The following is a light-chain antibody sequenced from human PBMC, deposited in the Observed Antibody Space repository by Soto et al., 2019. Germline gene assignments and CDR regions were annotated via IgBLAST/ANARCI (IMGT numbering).Light chain of an antibody. CDR3: QQYNAWPLT. J-gene: IGKJ4*01. CDR1: QSVSST. CDR2: GAS. V-gene: IGKV3-15*01. Sequence: EVVMTQSPATLSVSPGARATLSCKASQSVSSTLAWYQQNPGQAPRLLIYGASTRAAGIPARFSGGGSGTEFSLTFGSLQSEDFAVYYCQQYNAWPLTFGGGTKVEIK.